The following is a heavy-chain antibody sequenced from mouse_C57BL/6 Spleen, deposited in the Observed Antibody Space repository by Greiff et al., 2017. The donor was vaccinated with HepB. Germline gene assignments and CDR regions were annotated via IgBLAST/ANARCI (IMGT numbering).Heavy chain of an antibody. Sequence: QVHVKQSGAELVRPGASVTLSCKASGYTFTDYEMHWVKQTPVHGLEWIGAIDPETGGTAYNQKFKGKAILTADKSSSTAYMELRSLTSEDSAVYYCTRYYYRGWYFDVWGTGTTVTVSS. J-gene: IGHJ1*03. CDR2: IDPETGGT. CDR3: TRYYYRGWYFDV. D-gene: IGHD1-1*01. V-gene: IGHV1-15*01. CDR1: GYTFTDYE.